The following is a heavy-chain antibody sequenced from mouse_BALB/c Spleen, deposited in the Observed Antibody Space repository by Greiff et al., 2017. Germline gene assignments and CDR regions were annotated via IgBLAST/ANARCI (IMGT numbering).Heavy chain of an antibody. J-gene: IGHJ4*01. CDR1: GYTFTSYY. Sequence: VQLQQSGPELVKPGASVRISCKASGYTFTSYYIHWVKQRPGQGLEWIGWIYPGNVNTKYNEKFKGQATLTADKSSSTAYMQLSSLTSEDSAVYFCASSSGYNYAMDYWGQGTSVTVSS. D-gene: IGHD3-1*01. CDR2: IYPGNVNT. V-gene: IGHV1S56*01. CDR3: ASSSGYNYAMDY.